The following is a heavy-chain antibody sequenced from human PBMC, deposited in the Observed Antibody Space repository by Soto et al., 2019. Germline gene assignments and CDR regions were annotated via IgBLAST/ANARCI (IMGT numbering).Heavy chain of an antibody. Sequence: QVQLVESGGGVVQPGMSLRLSCAATGFTFSSCAMHWVRQAPGKGLEWVALISYDGSNKYYADSVKGRFTISRDNSKYTLYLQMNSLRAEDTAVYYCARDKRDLRFLEWSYYFDYWGQGTLVTVSS. CDR3: ARDKRDLRFLEWSYYFDY. D-gene: IGHD3-3*01. CDR2: ISYDGSNK. V-gene: IGHV3-30-3*01. CDR1: GFTFSSCA. J-gene: IGHJ4*02.